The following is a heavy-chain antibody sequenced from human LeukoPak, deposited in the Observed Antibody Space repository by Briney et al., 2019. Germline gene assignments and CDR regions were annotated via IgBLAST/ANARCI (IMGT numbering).Heavy chain of an antibody. CDR2: IRSKAYGGTT. Sequence: GGSLRLSCTASGFTFGDYAMSWFRQAPGKGLEWVGFIRSKAYGGTTESAASVKGRFTISRDDSKSIAYLQMNSLKTEDTAVYYCTRVYCSSTSCYMDYYYYMDVWGKGTTVTVSS. V-gene: IGHV3-49*03. CDR1: GFTFGDYA. J-gene: IGHJ6*03. D-gene: IGHD2-2*02. CDR3: TRVYCSSTSCYMDYYYYMDV.